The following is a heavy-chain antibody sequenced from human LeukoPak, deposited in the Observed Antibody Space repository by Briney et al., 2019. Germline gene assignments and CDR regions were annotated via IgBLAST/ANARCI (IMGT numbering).Heavy chain of an antibody. CDR1: GFTLSNYE. V-gene: IGHV3-48*03. Sequence: HAGGSLRLSCAASGFTLSNYEMNWVRQAPGKGLEWVSYISSSGSVIYYADSVKGRFSISRVNAKNSLFLQMNSLRAEDTAFYYCARDRLRFSSSLYLNWFFDLWGRGTLVTVSS. CDR2: ISSSGSVI. J-gene: IGHJ2*01. CDR3: ARDRLRFSSSLYLNWFFDL. D-gene: IGHD6-13*01.